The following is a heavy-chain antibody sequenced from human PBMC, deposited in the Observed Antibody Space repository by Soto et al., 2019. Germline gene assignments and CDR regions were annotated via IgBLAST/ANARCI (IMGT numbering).Heavy chain of an antibody. CDR1: GYTFTSYG. CDR2: ISAYNGNT. D-gene: IGHD3-3*01. Sequence: GASVKVSCKASGYTFTSYGISWVRQAPGQGLEWMGWISAYNGNTNYAQKLQGRVTMTTDTSTSTAYMELRSLRSDDTAVYYCARAKGYDFWSGRDYYYYGMDVWGQGTTVTVSS. CDR3: ARAKGYDFWSGRDYYYYGMDV. V-gene: IGHV1-18*01. J-gene: IGHJ6*02.